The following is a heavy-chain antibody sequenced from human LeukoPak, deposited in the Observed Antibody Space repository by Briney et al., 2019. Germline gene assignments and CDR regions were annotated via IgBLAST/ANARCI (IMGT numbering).Heavy chain of an antibody. Sequence: PGGSLRLSCAASGFIFSKYWMHWVRHTPGEGLVWVSRIKEDGTYTSYADSVKGRFTISRDNARNTVFLQMNSLRAEDTAVYYCARDFDMGITPGDDFDFWGQGTLVTVSS. D-gene: IGHD3-9*01. CDR2: IKEDGTYT. CDR1: GFIFSKYW. CDR3: ARDFDMGITPGDDFDF. V-gene: IGHV3-74*01. J-gene: IGHJ4*02.